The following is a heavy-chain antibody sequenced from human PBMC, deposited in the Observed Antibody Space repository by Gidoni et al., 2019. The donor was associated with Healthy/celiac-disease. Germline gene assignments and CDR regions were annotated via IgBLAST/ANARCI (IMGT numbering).Heavy chain of an antibody. CDR2: IYSGGST. CDR1: GFTVSSNY. J-gene: IGHJ4*02. D-gene: IGHD2-2*01. V-gene: IGHV3-66*02. CDR3: ARDPQGPYCSSTSCGYY. Sequence: EVQLVESGGGLVQPGGSLRLSCAASGFTVSSNYMSWVRQAPGKGLEWVSVIYSGGSTYYADSVKGRFTISRDNSKNTLYLQMNSLRAEDTAVYYCARDPQGPYCSSTSCGYYWGQGTLVTVSS.